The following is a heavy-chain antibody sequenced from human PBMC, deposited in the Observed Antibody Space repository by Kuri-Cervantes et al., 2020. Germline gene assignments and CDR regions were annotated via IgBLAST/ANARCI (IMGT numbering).Heavy chain of an antibody. CDR3: GRVRGGYSGDAFDL. CDR1: GFTFDDYT. V-gene: IGHV3-43*01. Sequence: GGSLRLSCAASGFTFDDYTMHWVRQAPGKGLEWVSLISWDGGSTYYADSVKGRFTISRDNAKNTLYLQMNSLRVEDMALYYCGRVRGGYSGDAFDLWGRGTTVTVSS. D-gene: IGHD1-1*01. CDR2: ISWDGGST. J-gene: IGHJ3*01.